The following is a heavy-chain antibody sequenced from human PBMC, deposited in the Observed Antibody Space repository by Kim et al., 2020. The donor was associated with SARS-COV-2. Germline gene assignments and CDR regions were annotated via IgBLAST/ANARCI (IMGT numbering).Heavy chain of an antibody. Sequence: GGSLRLSCAASGFTFSDYYMSWIRQAPGKGLEWVSYISSSSSYTNYADSVKGRFTISRDNAKNSLYLQMNSLRAEDTAVYYCARLGGPRRGGNWFDPWGQGTLVTVSS. J-gene: IGHJ5*02. CDR2: ISSSSSYT. CDR3: ARLGGPRRGGNWFDP. CDR1: GFTFSDYY. V-gene: IGHV3-11*03. D-gene: IGHD3-16*01.